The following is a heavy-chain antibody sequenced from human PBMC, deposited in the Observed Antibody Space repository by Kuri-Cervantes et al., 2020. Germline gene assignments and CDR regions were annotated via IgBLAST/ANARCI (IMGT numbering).Heavy chain of an antibody. J-gene: IGHJ6*03. CDR2: ISGSGGST. CDR1: GFTFSGYA. CDR3: ARGGGDFGDYFWDYYYMDF. D-gene: IGHD4-17*01. V-gene: IGHV3-23*01. Sequence: GGSLRLSCAASGFTFSGYAMSWVRQAPGKGLEWVSAISGSGGSTYYADSVKGRVTISRDNAKDTLYLHMNSLRVEDTAVYYCARGGGDFGDYFWDYYYMDFWGEGTTVTVSS.